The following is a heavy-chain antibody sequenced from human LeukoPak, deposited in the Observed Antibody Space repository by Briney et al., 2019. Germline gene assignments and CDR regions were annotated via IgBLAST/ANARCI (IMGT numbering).Heavy chain of an antibody. CDR2: ISYDGSNK. CDR3: AKDRHTMIVVVSVPGSY. J-gene: IGHJ4*02. CDR1: GFTFSSYG. Sequence: GRSLRLSCAASGFTFSSYGMHWVRQAPGKGRDGVAVISYDGSNKYYADSVNGRFTISRDNSKTPLYLQMNSLRAEDTAVYSCAKDRHTMIVVVSVPGSYWGPGTLVTVSS. D-gene: IGHD3-22*01. V-gene: IGHV3-30*18.